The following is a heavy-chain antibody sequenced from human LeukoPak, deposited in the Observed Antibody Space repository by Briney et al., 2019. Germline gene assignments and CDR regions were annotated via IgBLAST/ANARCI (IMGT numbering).Heavy chain of an antibody. CDR1: GFTFSSYG. V-gene: IGHV3-30*03. CDR3: ARGFTMIVVVTPPGAFDI. Sequence: GRSLRLSCAASGFTFSSYGMHWVRQAPGKGLEWVAVISYDGSNKYYADSVKGRFTISRDNSKNTLYLQTNSLRAEDTAVYYCARGFTMIVVVTPPGAFDIWGQGTMVTVSS. D-gene: IGHD3-22*01. CDR2: ISYDGSNK. J-gene: IGHJ3*02.